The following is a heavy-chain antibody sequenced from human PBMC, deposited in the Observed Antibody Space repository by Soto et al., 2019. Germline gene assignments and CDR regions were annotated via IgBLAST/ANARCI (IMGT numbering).Heavy chain of an antibody. CDR3: ARQIYDSDTGPNFQYYFDS. D-gene: IGHD3-22*01. V-gene: IGHV5-10-1*01. CDR2: IDPSDSQT. J-gene: IGHJ4*02. Sequence: GESLKISCKVSGYSFAGYWVTWVRQKPGKGLEWMGRIDPSDSQTYYSPSFRGHVTISVTKSITTVFLQWSSLRASDTAMYYCARQIYDSDTGPNFQYYFDSWGQGTPVTVSS. CDR1: GYSFAGYW.